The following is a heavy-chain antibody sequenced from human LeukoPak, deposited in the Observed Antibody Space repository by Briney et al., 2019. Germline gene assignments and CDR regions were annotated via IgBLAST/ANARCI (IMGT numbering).Heavy chain of an antibody. J-gene: IGHJ6*02. D-gene: IGHD2-2*01. V-gene: IGHV3-21*05. Sequence: GGSLRLSCAASGFTFSSYSMNWVRQAPGKGLEWVSHISSSRSYANYADSVKGRFTISRDNAKNSLYLQMNSLRAEDTAVYYCARDCSSTSCYVFWEPGYGMDVWGQGTTVTVSS. CDR3: ARDCSSTSCYVFWEPGYGMDV. CDR1: GFTFSSYS. CDR2: ISSSRSYA.